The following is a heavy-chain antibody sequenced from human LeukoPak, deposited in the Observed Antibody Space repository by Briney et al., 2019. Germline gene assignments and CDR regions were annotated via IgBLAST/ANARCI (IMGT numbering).Heavy chain of an antibody. V-gene: IGHV3-20*04. CDR1: GFTFDDYG. CDR2: INWNGGST. J-gene: IGHJ4*02. Sequence: GGSLRLSCAASGFTFDDYGMSWVRHAPGKGLEWVSGINWNGGSTGYADSVKGRFTISRDNAKNSLYLQMNSLRAEDTAVYYCARDRGDVGYCSSTSCSNLDYWGQGTLVTVSS. CDR3: ARDRGDVGYCSSTSCSNLDY. D-gene: IGHD2-2*01.